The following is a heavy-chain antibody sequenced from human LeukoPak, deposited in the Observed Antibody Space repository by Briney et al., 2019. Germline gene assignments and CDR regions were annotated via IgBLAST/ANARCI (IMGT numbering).Heavy chain of an antibody. CDR3: ARPLGYCSSTSCPQPWFDP. D-gene: IGHD2-2*01. V-gene: IGHV4-59*12. Sequence: SETLSLTCTVSGGSISSYYWSWIRQPPGKGLEWVGYIYYSGSTNYNPSLKSRVTISVDTSKNHFSLKLSSVTAADTAMYYCARPLGYCSSTSCPQPWFDPWGQGTLVTVSS. J-gene: IGHJ5*02. CDR1: GGSISSYY. CDR2: IYYSGST.